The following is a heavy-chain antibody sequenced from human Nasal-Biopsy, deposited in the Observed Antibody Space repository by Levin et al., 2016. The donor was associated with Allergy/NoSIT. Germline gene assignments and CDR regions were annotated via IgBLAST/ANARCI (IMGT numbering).Heavy chain of an antibody. CDR2: IKSQRDGGTT. Sequence: GGSLRLSCTTSGLSFRDAWLSWVRQAPGKGLEWVGRIKSQRDGGTTDYAAPVKGRFTLSRDDSTNTVYLQMDSPKTDDTGVYYCSTDSGYYDDSGYYHPPYFRHWGQGTQVTVSS. J-gene: IGHJ1*01. D-gene: IGHD3-22*01. CDR1: GLSFRDAW. CDR3: STDSGYYDDSGYYHPPYFRH. V-gene: IGHV3-15*05.